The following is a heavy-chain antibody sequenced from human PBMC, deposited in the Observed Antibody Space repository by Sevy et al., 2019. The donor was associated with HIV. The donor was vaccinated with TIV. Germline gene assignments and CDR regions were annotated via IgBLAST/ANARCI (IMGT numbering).Heavy chain of an antibody. CDR1: GFTFSSYA. CDR3: AKRSSSSWYYIGY. V-gene: IGHV3-23*01. Sequence: GGSLRLSCAASGFTFSSYAMSWVRQAPGKGLEWVSAISGSGGSTYYADSVKGRFTISRDNSKNTLYLQMNSLRAEDTAVYYRAKRSSSSWYYIGYWGQGTLVTVSS. D-gene: IGHD6-13*01. CDR2: ISGSGGST. J-gene: IGHJ4*02.